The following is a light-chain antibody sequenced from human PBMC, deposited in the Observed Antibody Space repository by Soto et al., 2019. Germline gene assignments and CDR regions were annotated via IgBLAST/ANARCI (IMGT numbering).Light chain of an antibody. J-gene: IGKJ2*01. CDR1: QSINSY. V-gene: IGKV1-39*01. Sequence: DLQMTQSPSSLSASVGDRVTITCRASQSINSYLDWYQQKPGKAPKLLIYAASSLQSGVPSRFSGSGSGTDFTLTISSLQPEDFATYYCQQSYTTPRTFGQGTKLEIE. CDR3: QQSYTTPRT. CDR2: AAS.